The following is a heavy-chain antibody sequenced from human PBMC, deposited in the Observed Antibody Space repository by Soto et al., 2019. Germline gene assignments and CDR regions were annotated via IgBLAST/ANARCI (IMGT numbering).Heavy chain of an antibody. V-gene: IGHV1-69*13. CDR2: IIPIFGTA. Sequence: SVKVSCKASGGTFSSYAISWVRQAPGQGLEWMGGIIPIFGTANYAQKFQGRVTITADESTSTAYMELSSLRSEDTAVYYCASRCSSTSCHHYYYYGMDFWGQGTPVTVSS. CDR3: ASRCSSTSCHHYYYYGMDF. D-gene: IGHD2-2*01. J-gene: IGHJ6*02. CDR1: GGTFSSYA.